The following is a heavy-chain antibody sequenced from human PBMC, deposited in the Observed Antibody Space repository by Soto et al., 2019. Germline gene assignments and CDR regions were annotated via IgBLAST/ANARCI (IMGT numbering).Heavy chain of an antibody. D-gene: IGHD3-22*01. CDR1: GYTFTIYG. CDR3: ARVDYYDSSGYYGY. CDR2: ISGYNGNT. V-gene: IGHV1-18*04. J-gene: IGHJ4*02. Sequence: QVQLVQSGAEVKKPGASVKVSCKASGYTFTIYGISWVRQAPGQGLEWMGWISGYNGNTDYAQNLQDRVTLTTDASTSSVYMELRSLRSDDTAVYYCARVDYYDSSGYYGYWGPGILITVSS.